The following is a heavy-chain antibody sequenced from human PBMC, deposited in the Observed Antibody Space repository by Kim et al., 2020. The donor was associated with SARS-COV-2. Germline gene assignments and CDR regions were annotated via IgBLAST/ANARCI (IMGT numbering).Heavy chain of an antibody. D-gene: IGHD3-10*01. CDR3: ARGGGFLIDY. J-gene: IGHJ4*02. Sequence: GGSLRLSCAASGFTFSNSWMNWVRQAPGKGLEGVAIIKQDGTEKYYVDSVKGRFTVSRDNAKDSLYLQMNSLRVEDTAVYYCARGGGFLIDYWGQGTLVTVSS. CDR1: GFTFSNSW. V-gene: IGHV3-7*01. CDR2: IKQDGTEK.